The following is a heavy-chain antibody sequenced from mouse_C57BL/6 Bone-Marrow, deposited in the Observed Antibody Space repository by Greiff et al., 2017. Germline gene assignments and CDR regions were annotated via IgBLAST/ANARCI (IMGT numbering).Heavy chain of an antibody. J-gene: IGHJ1*03. CDR2: IYPGDGDT. CDR1: GYAFSSSW. CDR3: ASGTLYWYFDV. V-gene: IGHV1-82*01. D-gene: IGHD3-3*01. Sequence: QVQLKESGPELVKPGASVKISCKASGYAFSSSWMNWVKQRPGKGLEWIGRIYPGDGDTNYNGKFKGKATLTADKSSSTAYMQLSSLTSEDSAVYFCASGTLYWYFDVWGTGTTVTVSS.